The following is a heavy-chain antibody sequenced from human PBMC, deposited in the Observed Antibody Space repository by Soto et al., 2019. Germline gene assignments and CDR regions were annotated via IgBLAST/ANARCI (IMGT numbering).Heavy chain of an antibody. V-gene: IGHV3-43*01. J-gene: IGHJ4*02. Sequence: SVKGRFTISRDNSKNSLYLQMNSLRTEDTALYYCARDRAMDGGNSYFDSWGQGTLVTVSS. CDR3: ARDRAMDGGNSYFDS. D-gene: IGHD2-21*01.